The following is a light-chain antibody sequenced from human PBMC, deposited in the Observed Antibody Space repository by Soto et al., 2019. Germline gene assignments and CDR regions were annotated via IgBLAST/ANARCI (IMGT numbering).Light chain of an antibody. V-gene: IGKV4-1*01. CDR2: WAS. CDR3: QHYYSDPWT. Sequence: DIVMTQSPDSLAVSLGERATINCKSSQSVLYSSNNKNYLAWYQLKPGQPPKLLIYWASTRESGVPDRFSGRGSGTEFTLTISSLQAEDVAFYYCQHYYSDPWTFGQGTKVEIK. CDR1: QSVLYSSNNKNY. J-gene: IGKJ1*01.